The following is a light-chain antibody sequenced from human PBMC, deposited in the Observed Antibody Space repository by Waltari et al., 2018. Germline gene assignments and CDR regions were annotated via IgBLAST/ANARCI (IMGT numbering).Light chain of an antibody. Sequence: DIVLTQSPGTLSLSPGERATLSCMASQCASSSYLAWYQQKPGQAPRLLIYAASTRATGIPDRFSGSGSGTDFTLTISRLEPEDFAVYYCQHYGWSSWTFGQGTKVVIK. CDR3: QHYGWSSWT. V-gene: IGKV3-20*01. CDR1: QCASSSY. CDR2: AAS. J-gene: IGKJ1*01.